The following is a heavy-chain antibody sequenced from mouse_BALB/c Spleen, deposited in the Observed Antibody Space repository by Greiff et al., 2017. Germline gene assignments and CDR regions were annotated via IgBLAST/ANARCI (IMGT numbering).Heavy chain of an antibody. D-gene: IGHD2-3*01. CDR2: IWAGGST. J-gene: IGHJ1*01. CDR1: GFSLTSYG. CDR3: ANSDGDFDV. V-gene: IGHV2-9*02. Sequence: VKLVESGPGLVAPSQSLSITCTVSGFSLTSYGVHWVRQPPGKGLEWLGVIWAGGSTNYNSALMSRLSISKDNSKSQVFLKMNSLQTDDTAMYYCANSDGDFDVWGAGTTVTVSS.